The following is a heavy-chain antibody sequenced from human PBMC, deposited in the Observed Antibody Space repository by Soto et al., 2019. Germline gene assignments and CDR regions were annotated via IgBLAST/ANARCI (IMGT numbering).Heavy chain of an antibody. CDR3: ARQNSAGAEAYYYYGLDV. Sequence: GESLKISCKASVYIFSNYWIGWVRQKPGKGLEWLGTIYAYDSDSRLSPSFQGQVTLSADRSTNTAYLQWSSLKDSDTAVYYCARQNSAGAEAYYYYGLDVWGQGTTVTVSS. CDR1: VYIFSNYW. D-gene: IGHD1-26*01. CDR2: IYAYDSDS. J-gene: IGHJ6*02. V-gene: IGHV5-51*01.